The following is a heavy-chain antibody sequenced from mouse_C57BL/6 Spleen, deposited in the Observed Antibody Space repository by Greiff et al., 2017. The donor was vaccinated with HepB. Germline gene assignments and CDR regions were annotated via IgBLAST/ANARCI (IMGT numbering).Heavy chain of an antibody. J-gene: IGHJ2*01. Sequence: EVKLMESGGDLVKPGGSLKLSCAASGFTFSSYGMSWVRQTPDKRLEWVATISSGGSYTYYPDSVKGRFTISRDNAKNTLYLQMSSLKSEDTAMYYCARHEVVPYFDYWGQGTTLTVSS. D-gene: IGHD1-1*01. V-gene: IGHV5-6*01. CDR3: ARHEVVPYFDY. CDR2: ISSGGSYT. CDR1: GFTFSSYG.